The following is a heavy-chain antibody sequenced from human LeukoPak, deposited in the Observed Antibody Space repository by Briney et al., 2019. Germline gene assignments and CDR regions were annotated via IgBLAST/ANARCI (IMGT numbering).Heavy chain of an antibody. J-gene: IGHJ6*02. V-gene: IGHV4-4*07. D-gene: IGHD3-9*01. CDR3: ARDPEKSLRYFDRYYGMDV. Sequence: SETLSLTCTVSGGSISSYYWSWIRQPAGKGLEWIGRIYTSGSTNYNPSLKSRVTMSVDTSKNQFSLKLSSVTAADTAVYYCARDPEKSLRYFDRYYGMDVWGQGTTVTVSS. CDR2: IYTSGST. CDR1: GGSISSYY.